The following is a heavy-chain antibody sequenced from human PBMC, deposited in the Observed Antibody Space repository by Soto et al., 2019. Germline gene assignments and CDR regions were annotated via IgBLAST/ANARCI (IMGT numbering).Heavy chain of an antibody. CDR2: IYHGGST. V-gene: IGHV4-38-2*01. CDR3: ARHTHQYSSGWYVMADYFDY. Sequence: SETLSLTCAVSGYSISSGYYWGWLRQPPGKGLEWIGSIYHGGSTYYNPSLNSRVTLSIDMTNNHVSLILNSVTAADTAVYYCARHTHQYSSGWYVMADYFDYWGQGTLVTVSS. CDR1: GYSISSGYY. D-gene: IGHD6-19*01. J-gene: IGHJ4*02.